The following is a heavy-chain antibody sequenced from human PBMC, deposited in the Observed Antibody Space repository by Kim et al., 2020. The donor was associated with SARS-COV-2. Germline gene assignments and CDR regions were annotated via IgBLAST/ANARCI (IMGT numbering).Heavy chain of an antibody. J-gene: IGHJ5*02. Sequence: ASVKVSCKASGYTFTSYGISWVRQAPGQGLEWMGWISAYNGNTNYSQKLQGRVTMTTDTSTSTAYMELRSLRSDDTAVYYCARDRIAARVWGTVDWFDPWGQGTLVTVSS. CDR1: GYTFTSYG. V-gene: IGHV1-18*01. CDR2: ISAYNGNT. D-gene: IGHD6-6*01. CDR3: ARDRIAARVWGTVDWFDP.